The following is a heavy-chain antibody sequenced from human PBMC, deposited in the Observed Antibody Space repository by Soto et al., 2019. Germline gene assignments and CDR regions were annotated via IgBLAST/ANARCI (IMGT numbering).Heavy chain of an antibody. J-gene: IGHJ5*02. Sequence: PGESLKISCKGSGYSFTSYWISWVRQMPGKGLEWMGRIDPSDSYTNYSPSFQGHVTISADKSISTAYLQWSSLKASDTAMYYCARHARPRDTRSWFDPWGQGTLVTVSS. CDR1: GYSFTSYW. V-gene: IGHV5-10-1*01. CDR2: IDPSDSYT. D-gene: IGHD5-18*01. CDR3: ARHARPRDTRSWFDP.